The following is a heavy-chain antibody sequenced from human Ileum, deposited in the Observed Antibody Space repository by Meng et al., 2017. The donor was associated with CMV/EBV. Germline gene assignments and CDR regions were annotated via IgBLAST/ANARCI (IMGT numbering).Heavy chain of an antibody. CDR3: ATDSRYDNRGYFVFEGLQY. Sequence: ASVKVSCKVSGDTLTQLSIHWVRQAPGKGLEWMGGFDPEDTEKMYAPMFEGRVTVTEDTSTDTAYMELSSLRSEDTAVYYCATDSRYDNRGYFVFEGLQYWGQGALVTVSS. D-gene: IGHD3-22*01. CDR2: FDPEDTEK. CDR1: GDTLTQLS. J-gene: IGHJ4*02. V-gene: IGHV1-24*01.